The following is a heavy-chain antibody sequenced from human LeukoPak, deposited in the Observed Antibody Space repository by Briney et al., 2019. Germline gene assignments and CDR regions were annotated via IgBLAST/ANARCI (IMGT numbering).Heavy chain of an antibody. CDR2: MNPRDNT. Sequence: ASVKVSCKASGYTSTSPDINWVRQATGRGLEWLGWMNPRDNTGYAQKFQGRVTLTRDKSINTAYMELSSLRPEDTAVYYCARYTQHYGFDIWGQGTMVTVSA. CDR1: GYTSTSPD. D-gene: IGHD3-3*02. V-gene: IGHV1-8*01. CDR3: ARYTQHYGFDI. J-gene: IGHJ3*02.